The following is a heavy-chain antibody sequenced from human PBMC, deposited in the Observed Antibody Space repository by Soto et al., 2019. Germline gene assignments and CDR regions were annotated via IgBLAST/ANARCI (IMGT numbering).Heavy chain of an antibody. CDR3: ASSNGVYDAIDY. CDR1: GYSISSGYY. J-gene: IGHJ4*02. V-gene: IGHV4-38-2*02. Sequence: SQTLSLTCTVSGYSISSGYYWGWIRQPPGKGLEWIGSIYHSGSTYYNPSLKSRVTISVDTSKNQFSLKLSSVTAADTAVYYCASSNGVYDAIDYWGQGTLVTVSS. CDR2: IYHSGST. D-gene: IGHD2-8*01.